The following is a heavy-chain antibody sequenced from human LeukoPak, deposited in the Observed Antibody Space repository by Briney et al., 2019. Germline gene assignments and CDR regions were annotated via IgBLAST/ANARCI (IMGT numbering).Heavy chain of an antibody. CDR3: AKKGALESLWSRAFDI. CDR2: ISGSGGST. V-gene: IGHV3-23*01. J-gene: IGHJ3*02. CDR1: GFTFSSYA. D-gene: IGHD5-18*01. Sequence: PGGSLRLSCAASGFTFSSYAMSWVRQAPGKGLEWVSAISGSGGSTYYADSVKGRFTISRDNSKNTLYLQMNSLRAEDTAVYYCAKKGALESLWSRAFDIWGQGTMVTVSS.